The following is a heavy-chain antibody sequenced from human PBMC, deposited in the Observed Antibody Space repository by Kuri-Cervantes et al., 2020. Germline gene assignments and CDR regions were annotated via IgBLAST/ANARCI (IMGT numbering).Heavy chain of an antibody. CDR1: GFSLSTTVMC. J-gene: IGHJ3*02. Sequence: SGPTLVKPTQTLTLTCTFSGFSLSTTVMCVCWVRQPPGKGLEWIGYIYYSGSTNYNPSLKSRVTISVDTSKNQFSLKLSSVTAADTAVYYCARSRIQLWSLDIWGQGTMVTVSS. CDR3: ARSRIQLWSLDI. V-gene: IGHV4-61*08. CDR2: IYYSGST. D-gene: IGHD5-18*01.